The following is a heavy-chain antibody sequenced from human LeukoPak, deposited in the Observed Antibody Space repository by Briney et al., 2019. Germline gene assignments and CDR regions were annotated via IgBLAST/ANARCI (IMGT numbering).Heavy chain of an antibody. Sequence: PSETLSLTCTVSGCSISSYYWGLLRQPPGKGLEWIGYIYYSGSTNYNPSLKSRVTISVDTSKNQFSLKLSSVTAADTAVYYCAKGGSSSWSHGYWGQGTLVTVSS. D-gene: IGHD6-13*01. V-gene: IGHV4-59*01. CDR3: AKGGSSSWSHGY. CDR1: GCSISSYY. CDR2: IYYSGST. J-gene: IGHJ4*02.